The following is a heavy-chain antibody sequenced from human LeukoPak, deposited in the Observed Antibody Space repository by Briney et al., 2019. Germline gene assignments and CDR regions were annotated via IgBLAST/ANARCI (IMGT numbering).Heavy chain of an antibody. V-gene: IGHV3-53*01. D-gene: IGHD2-8*01. CDR3: ARDPELMDVRGAFDI. CDR2: IYSGGST. CDR1: GFTVSSNY. Sequence: PGGSLRLSCAASGFTVSSNYMSWVRQAPGKGLEWVSVIYSGGSTYYADSVKGRFTTSRDNSKNTLYLQMNSLRAEDTAVYYCARDPELMDVRGAFDIWGQGTMVTVSS. J-gene: IGHJ3*02.